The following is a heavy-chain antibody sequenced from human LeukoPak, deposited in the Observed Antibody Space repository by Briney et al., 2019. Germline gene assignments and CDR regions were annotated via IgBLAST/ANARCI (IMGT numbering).Heavy chain of an antibody. CDR3: ASQLGWELLGAFDI. CDR1: GFTFSDYY. D-gene: IGHD1-26*01. J-gene: IGHJ3*02. CDR2: ISSSGSTI. Sequence: GGSLRLTCAASGFTFSDYYMSWIRQAPGKGLEWVSYISSSGSTIYYADSVKGRFTISRDNAKNSLYLQMNSLRAEDTAVYYCASQLGWELLGAFDIWGQGTMVTVSS. V-gene: IGHV3-11*04.